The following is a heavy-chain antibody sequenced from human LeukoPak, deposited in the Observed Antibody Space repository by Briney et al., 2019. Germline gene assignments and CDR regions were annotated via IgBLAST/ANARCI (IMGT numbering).Heavy chain of an antibody. V-gene: IGHV3-33*01. CDR1: GLTFRNYG. D-gene: IGHD1-26*01. Sequence: GRSLRLSCAASGLTFRNYGMRWVRQAPGKGLEWVAVIWYDGSNQYYVDSVKGRFTVSRDNAKNTLYLQMNSLRAEDTAVYYCATDRNSGKYYDYWGQGTLVTVSS. CDR2: IWYDGSNQ. J-gene: IGHJ4*02. CDR3: ATDRNSGKYYDY.